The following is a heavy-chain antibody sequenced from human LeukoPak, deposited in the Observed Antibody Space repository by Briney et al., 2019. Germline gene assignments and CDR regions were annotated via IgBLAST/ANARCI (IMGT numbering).Heavy chain of an antibody. CDR2: INPSGGST. V-gene: IGHV1-46*01. CDR1: GCTFTSYY. CDR3: ARDTYYYDSSGYYPYWYFDL. Sequence: GASVKVSCKASGCTFTSYYMHWVRQAPGQGLEWMGIINPSGGSTSYAQKFQGRVTMTRDMSTSTVYMEMSSLRSEDTAVYYCARDTYYYDSSGYYPYWYFDLWGRGTLVTVSS. D-gene: IGHD3-22*01. J-gene: IGHJ2*01.